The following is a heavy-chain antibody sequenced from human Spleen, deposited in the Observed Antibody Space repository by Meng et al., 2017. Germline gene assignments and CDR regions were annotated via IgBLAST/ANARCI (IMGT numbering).Heavy chain of an antibody. CDR3: ARDEDISAAGKLFGDY. V-gene: IGHV1-2*06. CDR1: GYNFPDYY. D-gene: IGHD6-13*01. CDR2: IDPKNGDT. Sequence: VQRGQSGAEGKKPGASVKVSCKPSGYNFPDYYIHWVRQAPGQGLEWMGRIDPKNGDTHYAQKFQGRVTMTGDTSISTAYMDLSGLRSDDTAVYYCARDEDISAAGKLFGDYWGQGTLVTVSS. J-gene: IGHJ4*02.